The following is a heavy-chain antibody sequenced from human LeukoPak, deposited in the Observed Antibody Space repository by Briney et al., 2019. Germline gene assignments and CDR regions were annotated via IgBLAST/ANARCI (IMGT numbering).Heavy chain of an antibody. CDR3: ARAGYGYDEAPLEID. Sequence: SQTLSLTCTVSGGSISSGGYYWSWIRQHPGKGLEWIGYIYYSGSTYYNPSLKSRVTISVDTSKNQFSLKLSSVTAADTAVYYCARAGYGYDEAPLEIDWGQGTLVTVSS. CDR2: IYYSGST. J-gene: IGHJ4*02. D-gene: IGHD5-12*01. V-gene: IGHV4-31*03. CDR1: GGSISSGGYY.